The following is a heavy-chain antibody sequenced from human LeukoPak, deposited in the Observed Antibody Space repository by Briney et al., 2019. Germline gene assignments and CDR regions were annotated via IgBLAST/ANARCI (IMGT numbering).Heavy chain of an antibody. Sequence: AGGSLRLSCAASGFTFSSYEMNWVRQAPGKGLEWVSYISSSGSNIYYADSVKGRFTISRDNAKNSLYLQMNSLRAEDTAVYYCARGQSPGPMVRGVTLDYWGQGTLVTVSS. J-gene: IGHJ4*02. CDR1: GFTFSSYE. V-gene: IGHV3-48*03. D-gene: IGHD3-10*01. CDR2: ISSSGSNI. CDR3: ARGQSPGPMVRGVTLDY.